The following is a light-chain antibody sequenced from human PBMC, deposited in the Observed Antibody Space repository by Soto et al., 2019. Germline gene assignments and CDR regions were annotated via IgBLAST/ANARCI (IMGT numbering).Light chain of an antibody. CDR1: QSLLYSDGNTF. J-gene: IGKJ2*01. Sequence: VVMTQSPLSLPVTLGQPASISCRSSQSLLYSDGNTFLSWFHQRPGQSPRRLIYKVSNRDSGVPDRFSGSGSGTDFTLNISRVEAEDVGVYYCMQGTHWPPYTFGQGTKLEIK. CDR2: KVS. V-gene: IGKV2-30*01. CDR3: MQGTHWPPYT.